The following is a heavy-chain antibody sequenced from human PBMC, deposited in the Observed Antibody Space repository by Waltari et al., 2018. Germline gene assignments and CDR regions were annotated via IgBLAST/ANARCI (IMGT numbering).Heavy chain of an antibody. V-gene: IGHV4-59*01. CDR3: ARDSSRYYFDY. D-gene: IGHD6-13*01. CDR2: IYYSGST. J-gene: IGHJ4*02. Sequence: QVQLQESGPGLVKPSDTLSLTCTVSGGSISSYYWRWIRQPPGKGLEWIGYIYYSGSTNDNPSLKSRVTISVDTSKNQFSLKLSSVTAADTAVYYCARDSSRYYFDYWGQGTLVTVSS. CDR1: GGSISSYY.